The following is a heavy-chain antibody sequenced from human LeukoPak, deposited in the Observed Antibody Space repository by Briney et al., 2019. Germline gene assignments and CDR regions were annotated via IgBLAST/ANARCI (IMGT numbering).Heavy chain of an antibody. Sequence: PSETLSLTCTISSGSISSYYWSWIRQPPGKGLEWIGYIYYSGSTNYNPSLKSRVTISVDTSKNQFSLKLSSVTAADTAVYYCACGYSYGTFDYWGQGTLVTVSS. CDR3: ACGYSYGTFDY. D-gene: IGHD5-18*01. CDR2: IYYSGST. J-gene: IGHJ4*02. V-gene: IGHV4-59*01. CDR1: SGSISSYY.